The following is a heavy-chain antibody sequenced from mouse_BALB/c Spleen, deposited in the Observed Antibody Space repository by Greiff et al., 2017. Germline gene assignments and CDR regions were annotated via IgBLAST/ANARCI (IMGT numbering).Heavy chain of an antibody. Sequence: EVQLVESGPGLVKPSQSLSLTCTVTGYSITSDYAWNWIRQFPGNKLEWMGYISYSGSTSYNPSLKSRISITRDTSKNQFFLQLNSVTTEDTATYYCARGDRGNYGGFAYWGQGTLVTVSA. CDR3: ARGDRGNYGGFAY. CDR1: GYSITSDYA. D-gene: IGHD2-1*01. CDR2: ISYSGST. J-gene: IGHJ3*01. V-gene: IGHV3-2*02.